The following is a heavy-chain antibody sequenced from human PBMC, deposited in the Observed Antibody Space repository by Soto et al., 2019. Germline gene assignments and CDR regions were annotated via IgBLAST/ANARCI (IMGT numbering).Heavy chain of an antibody. V-gene: IGHV4-4*02. CDR2: IHHSGST. CDR3: AENGSYDLVN. CDR1: GGSVSRDNW. J-gene: IGHJ4*02. Sequence: QVQLQESGPGLVKPWGTLSLTCGVSGGSVSRDNWWSWVRQPPGKGLEWIGEIHHSGSTNYSPSLKSRVTMSVDKSRNQFSLKLNSVTAADTAVYYCAENGSYDLVNWGQGTRVTVSS. D-gene: IGHD3-16*01.